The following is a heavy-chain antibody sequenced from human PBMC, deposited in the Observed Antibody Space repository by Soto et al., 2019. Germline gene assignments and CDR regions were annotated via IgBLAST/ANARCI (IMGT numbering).Heavy chain of an antibody. V-gene: IGHV3-30-3*01. CDR1: GFTFSSYA. CDR3: ARIGSSLGFDY. Sequence: GGSLRLSCAASGFTFSSYAMHWVRQAPDKGLEWVAVISYDGSNKYYADSVKGRFTISRDNSKNTLYLQMNSLRAEDTAVYYCARIGSSLGFDYWGQGTLVTVSS. D-gene: IGHD2-15*01. CDR2: ISYDGSNK. J-gene: IGHJ4*02.